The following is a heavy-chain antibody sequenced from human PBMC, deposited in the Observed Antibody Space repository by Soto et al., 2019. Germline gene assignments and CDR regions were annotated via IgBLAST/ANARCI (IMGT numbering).Heavy chain of an antibody. CDR1: GFTLSSYW. V-gene: IGHV3-7*01. D-gene: IGHD3-10*01. Sequence: EVQLVESGGGLVQPGGSLRLSCAASGFTLSSYWMSWVRQAPGKGLEWVANIKQDGSEKYYVDSVKGRFTISRDNAKNSLYLQMNILRAEDTAVYYCASYGSGSYRWGQGTLVTVSS. CDR3: ASYGSGSYR. J-gene: IGHJ4*02. CDR2: IKQDGSEK.